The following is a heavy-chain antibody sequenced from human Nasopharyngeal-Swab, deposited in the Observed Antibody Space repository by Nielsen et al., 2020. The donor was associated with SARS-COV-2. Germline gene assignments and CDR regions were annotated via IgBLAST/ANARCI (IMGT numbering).Heavy chain of an antibody. CDR1: GGSISSSSYY. CDR3: ARMPTGEFDAFDI. CDR2: IYHSGST. D-gene: IGHD3-10*01. Sequence: SETLSLTCTVSGGSISSSSYYWSWIRQPPGKGLEWIGYIYHSGSTYYNPSLKSRVTISVDRSKNQFSLKLSSVTAADTAVYYCARMPTGEFDAFDIWGQGTMVTVSS. V-gene: IGHV4-30-2*01. J-gene: IGHJ3*02.